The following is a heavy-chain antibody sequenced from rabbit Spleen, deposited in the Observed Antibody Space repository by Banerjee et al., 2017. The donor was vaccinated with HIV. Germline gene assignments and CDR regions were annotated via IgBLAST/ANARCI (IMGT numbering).Heavy chain of an antibody. J-gene: IGHJ4*01. CDR1: GFSFSSDYD. CDR3: ARDLAGVIGWNLNL. CDR2: IGAGSSGST. Sequence: QSLEESGGGLVKPGASLTLTCKASGFSFSSDYDMCWVRQAPGKGLEWIACIGAGSSGSTYYASWAKGRFTISRTWSTTVTLQMTSLTAADTATYFCARDLAGVIGWNLNLWGPGTLVTVS. V-gene: IGHV1S40*01. D-gene: IGHD4-1*01.